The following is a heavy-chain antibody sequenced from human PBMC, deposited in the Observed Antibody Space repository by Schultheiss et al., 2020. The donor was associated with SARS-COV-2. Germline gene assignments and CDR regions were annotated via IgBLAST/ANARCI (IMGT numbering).Heavy chain of an antibody. Sequence: SETPSLTCTVSGGSISSYYWSWIRQPPGKGLEWIGYIYYSGSTNYNPSLKSRVTISVDTSKNQFSLKLSSVTAADTAVYYCARLLGVVIIRPSWFDPWGRGPLVTVSS. D-gene: IGHD3-3*01. CDR2: IYYSGST. V-gene: IGHV4-59*01. CDR1: GGSISSYY. CDR3: ARLLGVVIIRPSWFDP. J-gene: IGHJ5*02.